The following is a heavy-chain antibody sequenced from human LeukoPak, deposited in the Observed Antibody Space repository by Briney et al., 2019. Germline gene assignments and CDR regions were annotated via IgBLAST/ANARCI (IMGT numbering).Heavy chain of an antibody. CDR3: AKERDYGPADY. V-gene: IGHV3-23*01. CDR2: LSGSGSST. J-gene: IGHJ4*02. CDR1: GFIFNKHA. Sequence: PGGSLRLSCVASGFIFNKHAMSWVRQAPGKGLEWVSGLSGSGSSTDYADSVKGRLTVSRDNSKNTLFLQMNSLRAEDTAIYYCAKERDYGPADYWGQGTLVTVSS. D-gene: IGHD4/OR15-4a*01.